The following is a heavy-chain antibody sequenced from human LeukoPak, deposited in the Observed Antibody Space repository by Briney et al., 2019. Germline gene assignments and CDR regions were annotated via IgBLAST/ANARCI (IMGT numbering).Heavy chain of an antibody. CDR3: ARAYDFWSGYPDY. CDR1: GGSISSFY. CDR2: IYYSGST. J-gene: IGHJ4*02. D-gene: IGHD3-3*01. Sequence: SETLSLTCTVSGGSISSFYWSWIRQPPGRGLEWVGYIYYSGSTNYNPSLKSRVTISVDTSKNQFSLKLSSVTAADTAVYYCARAYDFWSGYPDYWGQGTLVTVSS. V-gene: IGHV4-59*01.